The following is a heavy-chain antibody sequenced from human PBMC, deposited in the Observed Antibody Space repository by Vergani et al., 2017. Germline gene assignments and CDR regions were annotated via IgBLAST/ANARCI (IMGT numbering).Heavy chain of an antibody. Sequence: QVQLVQSGAEVKKPGASVKLSCKASGYTFTSYGISWVRQAPGQGLEWMGWISAYNGNTNYAQKLQGRVTMTTDTSTSTAYMELRSLRPDDTAVYYCAMGRIAARPYYYNYLMDVWRKGSTVSVSS. J-gene: IGHJ6*03. CDR2: ISAYNGNT. CDR1: GYTFTSYG. D-gene: IGHD6-6*01. V-gene: IGHV1-18*01. CDR3: AMGRIAARPYYYNYLMDV.